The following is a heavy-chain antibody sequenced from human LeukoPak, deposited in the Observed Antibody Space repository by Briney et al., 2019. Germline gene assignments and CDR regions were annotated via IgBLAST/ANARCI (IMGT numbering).Heavy chain of an antibody. CDR1: GHTFTGYY. CDR3: ARYRAAPYDAFDI. CDR2: INSNSGGV. V-gene: IGHV1-2*02. Sequence: ASVKVSCKASGHTFTGYYMHWVRQAPGQGLEWMGWINSNSGGVHYAQNFQGRVTMTRDTSISTAYMELTRLRSDDTAVYYCARYRAAPYDAFDIWGQGTMVTVSS. J-gene: IGHJ3*02. D-gene: IGHD6-6*01.